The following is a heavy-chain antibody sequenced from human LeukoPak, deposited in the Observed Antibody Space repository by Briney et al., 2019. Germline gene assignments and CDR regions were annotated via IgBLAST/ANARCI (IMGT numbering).Heavy chain of an antibody. CDR2: IYTSGST. D-gene: IGHD1-26*01. CDR3: ARKGVGYYFDY. CDR1: GGSISGYY. V-gene: IGHV4-4*07. Sequence: SETLSLTCTGSGGSISGYYWSWIRQPAGKGLEWIGRIYTSGSTNYNPSLTSRATVSLDTSKNQFSLKLNSVTAADTAVYYCARKGVGYYFDYWGQGTLVTVSS. J-gene: IGHJ4*02.